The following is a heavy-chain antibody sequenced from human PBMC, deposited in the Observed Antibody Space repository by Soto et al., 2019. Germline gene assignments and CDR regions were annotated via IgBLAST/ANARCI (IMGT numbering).Heavy chain of an antibody. CDR1: GFTFSSYA. D-gene: IGHD6-19*01. J-gene: IGHJ4*02. Sequence: EVQLLESGGGLVQPGGSLRLSCAASGFTFSSYAMSWVRQAPGKGLEWVSAISGSGGSTYYADSVKGRFTISRDNSKNTRCLQMNSLRAEDTAVYYCAKASSGWYFYYFDYWGQGTLVTVSS. V-gene: IGHV3-23*01. CDR2: ISGSGGST. CDR3: AKASSGWYFYYFDY.